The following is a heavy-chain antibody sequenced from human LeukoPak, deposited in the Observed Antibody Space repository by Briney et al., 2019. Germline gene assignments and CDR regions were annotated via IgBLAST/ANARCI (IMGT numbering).Heavy chain of an antibody. V-gene: IGHV3-30*02. D-gene: IGHD6-13*01. CDR3: AKKAGRITAVGISGWFDY. J-gene: IGHJ4*02. Sequence: GGSLRLSCAASGFTFSSFGMHWVRQAPCKGLEWISFIRYDGSNKYYADSVKGRFTIPRDNSKNTLYLQMNSLRAEDTAVYYCAKKAGRITAVGISGWFDYWGQGTLVTVSS. CDR1: GFTFSSFG. CDR2: IRYDGSNK.